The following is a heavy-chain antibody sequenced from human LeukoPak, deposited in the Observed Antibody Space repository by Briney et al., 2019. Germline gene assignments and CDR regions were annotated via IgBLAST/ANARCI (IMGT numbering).Heavy chain of an antibody. CDR2: ISPTNGDT. J-gene: IGHJ4*02. CDR1: GYTFTDHF. Sequence: ASVKVSCKASGYTFTDHFMHWVRQAPGQGLEWMGWISPTNGDTRYAQNFQGRVTMTRDTPISTAYMELSRLRSDDTAVYYCVRDALNWNYDYWGQGTLVAVSS. D-gene: IGHD1-7*01. V-gene: IGHV1-2*02. CDR3: VRDALNWNYDY.